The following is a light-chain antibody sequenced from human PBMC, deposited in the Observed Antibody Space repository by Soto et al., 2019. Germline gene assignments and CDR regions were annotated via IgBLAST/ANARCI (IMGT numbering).Light chain of an antibody. J-gene: IGKJ1*01. CDR1: QGIRND. CDR3: QHYNSYSEA. V-gene: IGKV1-6*02. CDR2: AAS. Sequence: LPVTPSRCTLSASVGDRDPIPCRASQGIRNDLGWYQQKPGKAPKLLIYAASSLQSGVPSRFSGSGSATDFTLTISSLQPDDFATYYCQHYNSYSEAFGQGTKVDIK.